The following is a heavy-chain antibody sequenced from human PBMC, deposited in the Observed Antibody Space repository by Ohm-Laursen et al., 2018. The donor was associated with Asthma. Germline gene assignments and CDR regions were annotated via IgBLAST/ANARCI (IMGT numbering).Heavy chain of an antibody. V-gene: IGHV1-2*06. Sequence: ASVKVSCKASGYTFTGYSMHWVRQAPGQGLEWMGRINPNSGGTNYAQKFQGRVTMTRDTSISTAYMELSRLRSDDTAVYYCASGATPYYDFWSGWPCMDVWGQGTTVTVSS. CDR1: GYTFTGYS. CDR2: INPNSGGT. J-gene: IGHJ6*02. D-gene: IGHD3-3*01. CDR3: ASGATPYYDFWSGWPCMDV.